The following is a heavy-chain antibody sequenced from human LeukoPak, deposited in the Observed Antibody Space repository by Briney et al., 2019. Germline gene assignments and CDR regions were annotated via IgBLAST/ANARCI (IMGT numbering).Heavy chain of an antibody. V-gene: IGHV4-39*07. CDR3: AKGSPYDSSGYYYGIHAFDI. CDR1: GGSISSSSYY. J-gene: IGHJ3*02. Sequence: SETLSLTCTVSGGSISSSSYYWGWIRQPPGKGLEWIGSIYYSGSTYYNPSLKSRVTISVDTSKNQFSLKLSSVTAADTAVYYCAKGSPYDSSGYYYGIHAFDIWGQGTMVTVSS. D-gene: IGHD3-22*01. CDR2: IYYSGST.